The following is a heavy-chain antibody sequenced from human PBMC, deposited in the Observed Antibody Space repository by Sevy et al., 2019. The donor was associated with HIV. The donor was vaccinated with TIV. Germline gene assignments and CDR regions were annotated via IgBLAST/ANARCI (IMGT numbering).Heavy chain of an antibody. D-gene: IGHD6-13*01. CDR1: GFTFSAYA. CDR2: IWSDGAYQ. Sequence: GGSLRLSCTTSGFTFSAYAMHWVRQAPGKGLEWVAIIWSDGAYQYHGDSVKGRFTISRDDSKNTLYLQMNSLKTEDTAVYYCTTGEDVYSSSWHPHYYYGMDVWGQGTTVTVSS. V-gene: IGHV3-33*01. CDR3: TTGEDVYSSSWHPHYYYGMDV. J-gene: IGHJ6*02.